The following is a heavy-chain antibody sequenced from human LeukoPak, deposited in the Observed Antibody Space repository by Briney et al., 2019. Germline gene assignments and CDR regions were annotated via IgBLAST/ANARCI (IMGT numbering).Heavy chain of an antibody. J-gene: IGHJ4*02. Sequence: GGSLRLSCAASGFTFSSYSMNWVRQAPGKGLEWVSSISSSSSYIYYADSVKGRFTISRDNAKNTVYLQMNSLRAEDTAIYYCAKVGGGYSDYDSDYWGQGTLVTVSS. V-gene: IGHV3-21*04. CDR1: GFTFSSYS. CDR2: ISSSSSYI. CDR3: AKVGGGYSDYDSDY. D-gene: IGHD5-12*01.